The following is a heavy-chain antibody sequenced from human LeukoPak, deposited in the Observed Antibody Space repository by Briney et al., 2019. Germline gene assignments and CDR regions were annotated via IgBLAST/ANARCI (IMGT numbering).Heavy chain of an antibody. J-gene: IGHJ4*02. Sequence: PGGSLRLSCAASGFTFSSYAMSWVRQAPGKGLEWIGEINHSGSTNYNPSLKSRVTISVDTSKNQFSLKLSSVTAADTAVYYCARVPRIAAARRSTRIFDYWGQGTLVTVSS. D-gene: IGHD6-13*01. V-gene: IGHV4-34*01. CDR2: INHSGST. CDR1: GFTFSSYA. CDR3: ARVPRIAAARRSTRIFDY.